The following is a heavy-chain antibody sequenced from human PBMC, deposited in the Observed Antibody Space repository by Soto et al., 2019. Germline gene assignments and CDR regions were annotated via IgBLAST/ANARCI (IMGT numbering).Heavy chain of an antibody. J-gene: IGHJ4*02. CDR3: ARDRRSSGTFDY. CDR1: GYTFTNYG. CDR2: INTSNDNK. D-gene: IGHD6-13*01. Sequence: ASVKVSCKASGYTFTNYGISWVRQAPGEGLEWVGWINTSNDNKLYAQKLQGRLTLTTDTSTSTAYMELRSLRSDDTAVYYCARDRRSSGTFDYWGQGTLVTVSS. V-gene: IGHV1-18*01.